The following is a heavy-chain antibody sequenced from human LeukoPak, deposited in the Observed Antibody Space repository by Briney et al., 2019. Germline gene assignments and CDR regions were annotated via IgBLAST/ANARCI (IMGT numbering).Heavy chain of an antibody. V-gene: IGHV1-69*04. CDR3: ARAPYYDILTGYPVWYFDL. J-gene: IGHJ2*01. D-gene: IGHD3-9*01. CDR2: IIPILGIA. Sequence: GASVKVSCKASGGTFSSYAISWVRQAPGQGLEWMGRIIPILGIANYAQKFQGRVTITADKSTSTAYMELSSLRSEDTAVYYCARAPYYDILTGYPVWYFDLWGRDTLVTVSS. CDR1: GGTFSSYA.